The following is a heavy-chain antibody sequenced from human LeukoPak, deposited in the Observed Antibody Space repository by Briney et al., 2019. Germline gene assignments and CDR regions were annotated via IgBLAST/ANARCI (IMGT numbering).Heavy chain of an antibody. Sequence: ASVKVSCKTSGGSLSNYAFNWVRQAPGKGLEWMGGIIPVLSTTNYAQKFQGRVTITTDESTNTAYMEMSSLTSEDTAVYFCANSSTTLNVFGPWGQGTLVTVSS. D-gene: IGHD2-2*01. CDR2: IIPVLSTT. CDR3: ANSSTTLNVFGP. V-gene: IGHV1-69*05. J-gene: IGHJ5*02. CDR1: GGSLSNYA.